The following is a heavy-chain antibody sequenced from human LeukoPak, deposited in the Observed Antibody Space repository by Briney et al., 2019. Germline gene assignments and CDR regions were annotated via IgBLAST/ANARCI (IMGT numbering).Heavy chain of an antibody. V-gene: IGHV3-23*01. CDR3: VRDYRWGSFDI. D-gene: IGHD3-16*01. Sequence: GGSLRLSCAASGFTFSSYGMNWVRQAPGKGLEWVSGITGSGGSTYYADCVKGRFTISRDNSKNTLYLQMNSLRAEDTAVYHCVRDYRWGSFDIWGQGTMVTVSS. CDR2: ITGSGGST. CDR1: GFTFSSYG. J-gene: IGHJ3*02.